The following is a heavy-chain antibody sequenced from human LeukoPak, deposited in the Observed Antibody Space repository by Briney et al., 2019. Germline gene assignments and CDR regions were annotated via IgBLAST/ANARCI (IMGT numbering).Heavy chain of an antibody. Sequence: GGSLRLSCAASGFIFSSSWMTWVRQAPGKGLEWVANIKRDGSEKYCVDSVKGRFTISRDNAKNSLYLRMNSLNAEDTAVYYCARQITSPSDAFDLWGQGTMVTVSS. CDR3: ARQITSPSDAFDL. CDR2: IKRDGSEK. J-gene: IGHJ3*01. CDR1: GFIFSSSW. D-gene: IGHD3-10*01. V-gene: IGHV3-7*01.